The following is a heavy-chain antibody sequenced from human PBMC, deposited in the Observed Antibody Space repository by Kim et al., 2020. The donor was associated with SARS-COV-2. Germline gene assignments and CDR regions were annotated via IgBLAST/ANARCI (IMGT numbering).Heavy chain of an antibody. CDR2: IYYSGNS. J-gene: IGHJ2*01. CDR3: ARYSRSPLKYFDL. D-gene: IGHD1-26*01. V-gene: IGHV4-39*01. Sequence: SETLSLTCTVSGGSISSSNYYWGWIRQPPGKGLEWIGSIYYSGNSYYSPSLKSRVTISVDTSKNQFSLNLSSVTAADTAVYYCARYSRSPLKYFDLWGRG. CDR1: GGSISSSNYY.